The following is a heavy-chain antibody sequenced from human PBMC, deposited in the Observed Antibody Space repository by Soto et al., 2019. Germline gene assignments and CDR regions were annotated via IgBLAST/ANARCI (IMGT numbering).Heavy chain of an antibody. J-gene: IGHJ3*02. CDR2: IWHDGSNK. V-gene: IGHV3-33*01. CDR1: GFPFNNYG. Sequence: GGSKRVSCAAAGFPFNNYGRHWVRQAPGKGLEWVALIWHDGSNKGYADSVKGRFTISRDNSKNTLYLQMNSLRAEDTAVYYCARNYDSTAGGAFDIWGQGTMVTVSS. D-gene: IGHD3-22*01. CDR3: ARNYDSTAGGAFDI.